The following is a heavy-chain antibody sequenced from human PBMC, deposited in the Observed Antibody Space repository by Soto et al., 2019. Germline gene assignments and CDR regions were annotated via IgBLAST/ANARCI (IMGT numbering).Heavy chain of an antibody. V-gene: IGHV3-23*01. D-gene: IGHD2-15*01. CDR2: INSGGGGT. CDR1: GFTFSTYA. Sequence: EVQLLESGGGLVQPGGSLRLSCAASGFTFSTYAMSWVRQAPGKGLEWVSSINSGGGGTFYSDSVKGRFTISRDNCKNTLYLQINSLRAEDTAVYYCAKRGTYYFDYWGQGALVAVSS. J-gene: IGHJ4*02. CDR3: AKRGTYYFDY.